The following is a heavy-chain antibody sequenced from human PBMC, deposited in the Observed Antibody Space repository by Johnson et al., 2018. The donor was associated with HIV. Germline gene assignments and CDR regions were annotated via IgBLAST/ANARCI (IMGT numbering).Heavy chain of an antibody. CDR1: GFTFEDYG. CDR2: INWNGGST. CDR3: ARKKATVFSTTSTNYAFDI. Sequence: VQLVESGGGVVRPGGSLRLSCAASGFTFEDYGMSWVRQAPGKGLEWVSAINWNGGSTTYADSVKGRFIISRDNAKNSLYLQMNSLRAEDTAVYYCARKKATVFSTTSTNYAFDIWGQGTMVTVSS. D-gene: IGHD1-1*01. V-gene: IGHV3-20*04. J-gene: IGHJ3*02.